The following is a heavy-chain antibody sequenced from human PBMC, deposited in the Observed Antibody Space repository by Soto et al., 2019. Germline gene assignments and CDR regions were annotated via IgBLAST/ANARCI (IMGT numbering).Heavy chain of an antibody. J-gene: IGHJ4*02. CDR1: GFTFSSYA. D-gene: IGHD3-16*01. V-gene: IGHV3-23*01. Sequence: HPGGSLRLSCAASGFTFSSYAMSWVRQAPGKGLEWVSAISGSGGSTYYADSVKGRFTISRDNSKNTLYLQMNSLRAEDTAVYYCAKDLYYDYIWGRYRYFDYWGQGTLVTVSS. CDR2: ISGSGGST. CDR3: AKDLYYDYIWGRYRYFDY.